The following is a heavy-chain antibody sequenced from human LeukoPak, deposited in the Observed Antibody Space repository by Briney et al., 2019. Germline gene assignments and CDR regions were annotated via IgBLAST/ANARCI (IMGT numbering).Heavy chain of an antibody. Sequence: SETLSLTCTVSGGSISSGGYYWSWIRQHPGKDLEWIGYIYYSGSTYYNPSLKSRVTISVDTSKNQFSLKLSSVTAADTAVYYCARETRLMVRGKRTYYFDYWGQGTLVTVSS. D-gene: IGHD3-10*01. V-gene: IGHV4-31*03. CDR3: ARETRLMVRGKRTYYFDY. J-gene: IGHJ4*02. CDR2: IYYSGST. CDR1: GGSISSGGYY.